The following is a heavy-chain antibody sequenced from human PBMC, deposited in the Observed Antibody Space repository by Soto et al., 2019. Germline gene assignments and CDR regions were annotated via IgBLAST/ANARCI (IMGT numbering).Heavy chain of an antibody. Sequence: GASVKVSCKASGYTFTSYYMHWGRQAPGQGLERMGTINPSAGSTNYAHKFQGRVTMTRATSTSTVYMELRSLRSEDTAVYYCARASDSSSSGGIFGSWGQGTLVTVSS. D-gene: IGHD6-6*01. J-gene: IGHJ5*01. CDR3: ARASDSSSSGGIFGS. CDR2: INPSAGST. CDR1: GYTFTSYY. V-gene: IGHV1-46*01.